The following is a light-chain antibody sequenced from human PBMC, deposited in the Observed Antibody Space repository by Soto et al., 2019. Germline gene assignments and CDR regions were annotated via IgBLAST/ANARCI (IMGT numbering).Light chain of an antibody. V-gene: IGKV2-28*01. J-gene: IGKJ1*01. CDR2: LGS. Sequence: DLVMTQSPLSLPVTPGEPASISCRSSQSLLHSNGYNYLDWYLQKPGQSPQLLIYLGSNRASGVPDRFSVSGSGTDFTLKISRVEAEDVGVYYCMQGLQTPQTFGQGTKVEIK. CDR1: QSLLHSNGYNY. CDR3: MQGLQTPQT.